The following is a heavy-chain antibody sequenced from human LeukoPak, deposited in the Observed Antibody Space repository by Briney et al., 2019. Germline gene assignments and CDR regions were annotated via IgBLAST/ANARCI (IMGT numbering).Heavy chain of an antibody. Sequence: PGGSLRLSCAASGFTFSSYAMHWVRQAPGKGLEWVAIISYDGSNKYYADSVKGRFTISRDNSKNTLYLQMNSLRAEDTAVYYCARERYYCGSGSSNDAFDIWGQGTMVTVSS. CDR3: ARERYYCGSGSSNDAFDI. J-gene: IGHJ3*02. V-gene: IGHV3-30-3*01. CDR1: GFTFSSYA. D-gene: IGHD3-10*01. CDR2: ISYDGSNK.